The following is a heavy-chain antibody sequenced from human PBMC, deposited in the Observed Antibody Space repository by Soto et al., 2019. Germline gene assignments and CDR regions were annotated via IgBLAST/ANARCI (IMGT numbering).Heavy chain of an antibody. CDR1: GYSFTSYW. J-gene: IGHJ4*02. CDR2: IYPGDSDT. Sequence: GESLKISCKGSGYSFTSYWIGWVRQMPGKGLEWMGIIYPGDSDTRYSPSFQGQVTISADKSISTAYLQWSSLKASDTAMYYCARIMPDQYYYYSSGSPTYFDYWGQGTLVTVSS. V-gene: IGHV5-51*01. D-gene: IGHD3-22*01. CDR3: ARIMPDQYYYYSSGSPTYFDY.